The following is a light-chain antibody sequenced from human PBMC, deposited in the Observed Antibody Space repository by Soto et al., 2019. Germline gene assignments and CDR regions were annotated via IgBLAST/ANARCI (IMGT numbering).Light chain of an antibody. V-gene: IGLV2-23*01. Sequence: QSALRLPQSVPGSPGQSTTISCTGTSSDVGSYNLVSWYQPHPGKAPKLIIYPGSKRPSGVSHRFYGSKSGNIASLTNSGLQAKDEAEYCRGSYVASSPDV. J-gene: IGLJ6*01. CDR1: SSDVGSYNL. CDR3: GSYVASSPDV. CDR2: PGS.